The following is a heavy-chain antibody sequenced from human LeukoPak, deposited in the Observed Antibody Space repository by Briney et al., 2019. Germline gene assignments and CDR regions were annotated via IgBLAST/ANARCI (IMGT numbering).Heavy chain of an antibody. CDR2: SIPMFGIG. D-gene: IGHD3-22*01. Sequence: SVKVSCKASGGTFSSYVISWVRQAPGQGFEWIGRSIPMFGIGNYAQNFHGRVTVTADKSTSTAYMELSSLRSEDTAVYYCAREAEVDYYDSSGYSLYFDYWGQGTLVTVSS. CDR3: AREAEVDYYDSSGYSLYFDY. J-gene: IGHJ4*02. V-gene: IGHV1-69*04. CDR1: GGTFSSYV.